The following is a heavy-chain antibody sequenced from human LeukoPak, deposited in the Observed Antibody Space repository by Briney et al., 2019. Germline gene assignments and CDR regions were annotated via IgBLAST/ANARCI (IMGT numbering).Heavy chain of an antibody. CDR1: GGSFSGYY. V-gene: IGHV4-34*01. J-gene: IGHJ4*02. D-gene: IGHD3-3*01. Sequence: AGTLSLTCAVYGGSFSGYYWSWIRQPPGKGLEWIGEINHSGSTNYNPSLKSRVTISVDTSKNQFSLKLSSVTAADTAVYYCARGFAYGGHFDYWGQGTLVTVSS. CDR2: INHSGST. CDR3: ARGFAYGGHFDY.